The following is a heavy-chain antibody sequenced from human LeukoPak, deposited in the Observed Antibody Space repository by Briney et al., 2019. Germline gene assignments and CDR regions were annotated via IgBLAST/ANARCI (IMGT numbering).Heavy chain of an antibody. Sequence: SETLSLSCDVSGGSIRSNDHYWGWIRQPPGKGLEWIATIFYTGNSHYNPSLKSRVAISVDTSKNQFSLTLNSVTAADTAVYYCARDRYYYDSSGYYLFDYWGQGTLVTVSS. V-gene: IGHV4-39*07. CDR2: IFYTGNS. D-gene: IGHD3-22*01. CDR1: GGSIRSNDHY. CDR3: ARDRYYYDSSGYYLFDY. J-gene: IGHJ4*02.